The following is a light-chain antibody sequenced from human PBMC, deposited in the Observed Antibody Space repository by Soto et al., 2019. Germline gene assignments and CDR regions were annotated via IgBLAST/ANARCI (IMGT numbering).Light chain of an antibody. V-gene: IGKV1-39*01. CDR2: AAS. Sequence: DIQMTQSPSSLSASVGDRVTITCRASQGVSAYLLWYQQRQGRAPKLLIYAASNLLSGVPSRFRGTVSGKNFTLTPSRLHTQDIATYYCHKSYRTPHTLGHRTKLETK. CDR1: QGVSAY. CDR3: HKSYRTPHT. J-gene: IGKJ2*01.